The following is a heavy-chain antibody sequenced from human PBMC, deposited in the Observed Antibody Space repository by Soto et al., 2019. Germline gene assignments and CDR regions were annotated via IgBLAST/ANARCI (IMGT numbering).Heavy chain of an antibody. CDR3: ARDLNPGQLDY. J-gene: IGHJ4*02. Sequence: EVQLVESGGDLVQPGGSLRLSCVASGFTFSSREMNWVRQAPGKGLEWVSYISDSGSTIYYADSVKGRFTISRDNAKNSLYLQMNSLRAEDTAVYYCARDLNPGQLDYWGQGTLVTVSS. V-gene: IGHV3-48*03. CDR1: GFTFSSRE. CDR2: ISDSGSTI.